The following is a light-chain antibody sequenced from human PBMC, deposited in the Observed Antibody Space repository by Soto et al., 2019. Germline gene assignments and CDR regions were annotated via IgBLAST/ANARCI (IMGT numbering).Light chain of an antibody. Sequence: EIVLTQSPGTLPLSPGEGATLSCRASQSLSSSYLAWYQQKPGQAPRLLIYGASGRATGIPDRFSGSGSGTDFTLTISRLEPEDFAVYYCQQYGSSPLFTFGPGTKVDIK. CDR3: QQYGSSPLFT. J-gene: IGKJ3*01. V-gene: IGKV3-20*01. CDR1: QSLSSSY. CDR2: GAS.